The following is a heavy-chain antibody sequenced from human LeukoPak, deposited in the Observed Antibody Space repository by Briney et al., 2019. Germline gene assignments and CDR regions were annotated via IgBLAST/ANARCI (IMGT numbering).Heavy chain of an antibody. V-gene: IGHV4-30-2*01. D-gene: IGHD3-22*01. J-gene: IGHJ4*02. CDR3: AREVDYFDSSGYYRYYFDS. CDR2: IYHSGSP. CDR1: GGPINSGGDS. Sequence: SQTLSLTCTVSGGPINSGGDSWSWIRQPPGKGLEWIGHIYHSGSPYYSPSLRSRVTMSLDRSKNQFSLKLTSVTAADTAVYYCAREVDYFDSSGYYRYYFDSWGQGTLVTVSS.